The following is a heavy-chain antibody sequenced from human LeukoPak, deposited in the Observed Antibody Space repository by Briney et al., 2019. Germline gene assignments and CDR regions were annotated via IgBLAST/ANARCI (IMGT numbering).Heavy chain of an antibody. CDR2: IRSKAYGGTT. V-gene: IGHV3-49*03. J-gene: IGHJ4*02. D-gene: IGHD3-3*01. CDR3: TRCRGSGYPPYIDY. Sequence: GGSLRLSCAASGFTFSSYAMSWFRQAPGEGLEWVGFIRSKAYGGTTEYAASVKGRFTISRDDSKSIAYLQMNSLKTEDTAVYYCTRCRGSGYPPYIDYWGQGTLVTVSS. CDR1: GFTFSSYA.